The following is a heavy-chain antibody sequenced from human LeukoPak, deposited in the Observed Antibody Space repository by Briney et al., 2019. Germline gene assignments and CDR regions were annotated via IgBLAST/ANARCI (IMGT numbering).Heavy chain of an antibody. Sequence: SGTLSLTRAVSGGSISSRNCGTGVRQPPGKGREWLGEIYHRRRTTYNPCSKSRVTISVDKSKNQFSLKLSSVTAADTAVYYCATHRGYSYVLTFYTCGQGTMVTVSS. D-gene: IGHD5-18*01. V-gene: IGHV4-4*02. CDR2: IYHRRRT. J-gene: IGHJ3*02. CDR3: ATHRGYSYVLTFYT. CDR1: GGSISSRNC.